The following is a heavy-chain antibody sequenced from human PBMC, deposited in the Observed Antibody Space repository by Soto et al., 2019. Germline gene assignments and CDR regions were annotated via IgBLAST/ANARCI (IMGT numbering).Heavy chain of an antibody. CDR3: ARGFRSGRPYNWFDP. Sequence: QVQLVQSGAEMKKPGSSVKVSCKASGDTFSTYAISWVRQAPGHGLEWMGGIIPIFGSADYAQKFQGRVTITADKSTSTAYMELGSLRSEDTAIYYCARGFRSGRPYNWFDPWGQGTLVTVSS. CDR2: IIPIFGSA. J-gene: IGHJ5*02. D-gene: IGHD3-10*01. V-gene: IGHV1-69*06. CDR1: GDTFSTYA.